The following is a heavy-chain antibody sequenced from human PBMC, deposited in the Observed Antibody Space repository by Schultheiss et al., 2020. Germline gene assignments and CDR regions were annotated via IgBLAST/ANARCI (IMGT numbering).Heavy chain of an antibody. J-gene: IGHJ5*02. D-gene: IGHD2-8*01. V-gene: IGHV5-51*01. Sequence: GESLKISCKGSGYSFTSSWIGWVRQMPGKGLEWMGIIYPCDSHTRYSPSFQGQVTISADKSISTAYLQWSSLKASDTAMYYCARRVCSNGVCSFEHWFDPWGQGTLVTVSS. CDR3: ARRVCSNGVCSFEHWFDP. CDR2: IYPCDSHT. CDR1: GYSFTSSW.